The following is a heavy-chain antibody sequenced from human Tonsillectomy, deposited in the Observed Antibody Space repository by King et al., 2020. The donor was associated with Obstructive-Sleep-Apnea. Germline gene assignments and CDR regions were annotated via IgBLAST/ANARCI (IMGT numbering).Heavy chain of an antibody. D-gene: IGHD7-27*01. J-gene: IGHJ4*02. CDR3: ARDRLGIFDY. V-gene: IGHV4-31*03. CDR1: GGSISSWCYY. CDR2: IYYSGST. Sequence: QLQESGPGLVKPSQTLSLTCTFSGGSISSWCYYGSWIRQHPGKGLEGIGYIYYSGSTYQNPSLKSRVTISVDTSKNQFSLKLRSVTAADTAVYYCARDRLGIFDYWGQGTPVTVSS.